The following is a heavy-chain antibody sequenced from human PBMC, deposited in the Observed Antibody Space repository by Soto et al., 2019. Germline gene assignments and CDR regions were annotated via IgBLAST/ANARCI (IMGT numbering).Heavy chain of an antibody. D-gene: IGHD4-4*01. CDR3: ARDLGEDYSNYRGHSYGLDV. Sequence: EVQLLESGGGLGQPGGSLRLSCTASGFTFSSYIMNWVRQAPGKGLEWISTITADGGGTFYADSVKGRFTISRDNAKNSLYLQMNSLRAEDTAVYYCARDLGEDYSNYRGHSYGLDVWGQGTTVTVSS. J-gene: IGHJ6*02. CDR1: GFTFSSYI. V-gene: IGHV3-23*01. CDR2: ITADGGGT.